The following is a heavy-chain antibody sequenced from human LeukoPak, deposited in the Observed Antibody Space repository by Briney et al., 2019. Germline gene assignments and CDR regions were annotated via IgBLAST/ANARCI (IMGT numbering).Heavy chain of an antibody. J-gene: IGHJ4*02. D-gene: IGHD6-19*01. CDR2: ISATGVNT. V-gene: IGHV3-23*01. CDR1: GFGSKNYA. Sequence: PGGSLRLSCTPSGFGSKNYAMSWVRLAPGKGLEWVSIISATGVNTYYADSVKGRFTISRDNSKNTLYLQMNSLRADDTAVYYCAKAGGLRVFSDWSQSGYWGQGTLVTVSS. CDR3: AKAGGLRVFSDWSQSGY.